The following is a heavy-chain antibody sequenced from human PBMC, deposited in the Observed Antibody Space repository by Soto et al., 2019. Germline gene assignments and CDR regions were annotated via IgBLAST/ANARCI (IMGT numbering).Heavy chain of an antibody. J-gene: IGHJ4*02. CDR3: PGGSSHWVYDFEF. CDR1: GFTFSSYS. CDR2: ITSSGTTV. D-gene: IGHD2-15*01. Sequence: HPGGSLRLSCAASGFTFSSYSLNWVRQAPGKGLEWVSYITSSGTTVYYADSVRGRFTISRDNAKNALYLQMNSLRDDNTSVYYCPGGSSHWVYDFEFWGQGTLVNASS. V-gene: IGHV3-48*02.